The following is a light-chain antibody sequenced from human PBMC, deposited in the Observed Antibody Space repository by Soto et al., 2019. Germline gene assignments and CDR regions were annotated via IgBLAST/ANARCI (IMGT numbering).Light chain of an antibody. V-gene: IGKV3-11*01. J-gene: IGKJ2*01. CDR1: QSVSNN. CDR3: QQHTNWFPYT. CDR2: GAS. Sequence: ILLTQSPGTLSLTPGERATLSCRASQSVSNNLAWYQQKPGQAPRLLIYGASTRATGIPARFSGSGSGTDFTLTISRLEPEDFAVYFCQQHTNWFPYTLGQGTKVDI.